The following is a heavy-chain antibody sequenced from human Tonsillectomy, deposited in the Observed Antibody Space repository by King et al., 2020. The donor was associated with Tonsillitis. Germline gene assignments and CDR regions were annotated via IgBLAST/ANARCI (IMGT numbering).Heavy chain of an antibody. D-gene: IGHD3-22*01. Sequence: VQLQESGPGLVKPSQTLSLTCTVSGGSISSGDYYWSWIRQPPGKGLEWIGYIYYSGSTYYNPSLKSRVTLSVDTAKNQFSLKLSPVTAADTAVYYCARDAYYYDSSGYPNAFDIWGQGTMVTVSS. CDR3: ARDAYYYDSSGYPNAFDI. CDR1: GGSISSGDYY. V-gene: IGHV4-30-4*01. J-gene: IGHJ3*02. CDR2: IYYSGST.